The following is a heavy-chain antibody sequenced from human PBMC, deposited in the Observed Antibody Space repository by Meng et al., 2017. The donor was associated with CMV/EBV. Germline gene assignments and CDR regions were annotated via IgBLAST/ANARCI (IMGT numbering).Heavy chain of an antibody. J-gene: IGHJ4*02. D-gene: IGHD5-24*01. CDR2: INPNSGGT. V-gene: IGHV1-2*02. CDR1: GYTFTGYY. CDR3: ARAGDGHNEDFDY. Sequence: CKASGYTFTGYYMHWVRQAPGQGLEWMGWINPNSGGTNYAQKFQGRVTMTRDTSISTAYMELSRLRSDDTAVYYCARAGDGHNEDFDYWGQGTLVTVSS.